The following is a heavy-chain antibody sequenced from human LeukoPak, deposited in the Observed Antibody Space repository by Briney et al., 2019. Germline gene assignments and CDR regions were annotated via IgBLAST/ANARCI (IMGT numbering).Heavy chain of an antibody. V-gene: IGHV1-46*01. J-gene: IGHJ6*03. CDR2: INPSGGST. CDR3: ASLEVVVPAAISYYYYYMDV. D-gene: IGHD2-2*02. Sequence: GASVKVSCKASGYTFTSYYMHWVRQAPGQGLEWMGIINPSGGSTSYAQKFQGRVTMTRDTSTSTVYMELSSLRSEDTAVYYCASLEVVVPAAISYYYYYMDVWGKGTTVTVSS. CDR1: GYTFTSYY.